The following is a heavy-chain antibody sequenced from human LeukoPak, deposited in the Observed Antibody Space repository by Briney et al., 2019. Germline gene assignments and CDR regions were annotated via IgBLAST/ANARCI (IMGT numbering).Heavy chain of an antibody. V-gene: IGHV3-7*01. CDR2: INQDGSGK. CDR3: ARGGHRQKEF. D-gene: IGHD3-10*01. J-gene: IGHJ4*02. Sequence: GESLRLSCAASGFTFSNYWMTWVRQSPGKGLEWVAIINQDGSGKYYVDSVKGRFTISRDNAKNSLYLQMSSLRAEDTAVYYCARGGHRQKEFWGQETLVTVSS. CDR1: GFTFSNYW.